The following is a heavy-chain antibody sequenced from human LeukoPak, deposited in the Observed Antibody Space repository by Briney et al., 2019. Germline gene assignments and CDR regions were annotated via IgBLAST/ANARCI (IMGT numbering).Heavy chain of an antibody. CDR1: GFTFSSYA. CDR2: ISYDGSNK. Sequence: GGSLRLSCAASGFTFSSYAMHWVRQAPGKGLEWVAVISYDGSNKYYADSVKGRFTISRDNSKNTLYLQMNSLRAEDTAVYYCANAVLEMATIRFDYWGQGTLVTVSS. D-gene: IGHD5-24*01. CDR3: ANAVLEMATIRFDY. V-gene: IGHV3-30-3*01. J-gene: IGHJ4*02.